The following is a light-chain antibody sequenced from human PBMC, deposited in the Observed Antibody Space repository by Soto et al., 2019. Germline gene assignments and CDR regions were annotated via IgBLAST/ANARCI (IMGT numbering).Light chain of an antibody. V-gene: IGKV3-15*01. CDR2: GAS. CDR3: QQYYHWPVT. J-gene: IGKJ4*01. CDR1: RTVSNR. Sequence: EILMTQSPDTLSVSPGESVTLSCRASRTVSNRLAWYQHKPGQAPRLLISGASTGATGIPPRFRGSGSGTEFTLTVDTLQSEDIAIYYCQQYYHWPVTFGGGTKVDIK.